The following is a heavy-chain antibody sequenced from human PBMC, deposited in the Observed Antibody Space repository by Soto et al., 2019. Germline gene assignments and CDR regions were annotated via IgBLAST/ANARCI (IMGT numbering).Heavy chain of an antibody. J-gene: IGHJ4*02. V-gene: IGHV3-23*01. CDR1: GFIFSSYA. D-gene: IGHD2-15*01. CDR2: ISGSGGST. CDR3: AKMNVVVVAATFPFDY. Sequence: EVQLLESGGGLVQPGGSLRLSCAASGFIFSSYAMSWVRQAPGKGLEWVSAISGSGGSTYYADSVKGRFTISRDNSKNTLYLQMNSLRAEDTAVYYCAKMNVVVVAATFPFDYWGQGTLVTVSS.